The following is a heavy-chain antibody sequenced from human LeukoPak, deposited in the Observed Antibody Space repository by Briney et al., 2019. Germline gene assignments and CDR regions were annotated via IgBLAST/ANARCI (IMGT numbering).Heavy chain of an antibody. Sequence: SETLSLTCAVYGGSFSGYYWSWIHQPPRKGLEWIGEINHSGSTNYNPSLKSRVTISVDTSKNQFSLKLSSVTAADTAVYYCARGSAVVPAAINWGQGTLVTVSS. CDR2: INHSGST. D-gene: IGHD2-2*01. V-gene: IGHV4-34*01. J-gene: IGHJ4*02. CDR3: ARGSAVVPAAIN. CDR1: GGSFSGYY.